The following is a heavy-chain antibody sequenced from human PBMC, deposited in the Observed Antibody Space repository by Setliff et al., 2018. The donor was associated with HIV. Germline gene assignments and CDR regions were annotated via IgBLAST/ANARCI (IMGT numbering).Heavy chain of an antibody. J-gene: IGHJ3*02. CDR3: ARVDCSSTRCYAFDI. D-gene: IGHD2-2*01. CDR2: INPNSGGT. V-gene: IGHV1-2*02. Sequence: ASVKVSCKASGDAFTDYYIHWVRQAPGQGLEWMGWINPNSGGTNYAQKFQGRVTMTRDTSISAAYMELSRLRSDDTAVYYCARVDCSSTRCYAFDIWGQGTMVTVSS. CDR1: GDAFTDYY.